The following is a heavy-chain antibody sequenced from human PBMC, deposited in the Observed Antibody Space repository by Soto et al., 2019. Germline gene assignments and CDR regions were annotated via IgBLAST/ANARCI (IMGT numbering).Heavy chain of an antibody. V-gene: IGHV3-23*01. CDR2: ISGSGGST. Sequence: EVQLLESGGGLVQPGGSLRLSCAASGFTFSSYAMSWVRQAPGKGLEWVSAISGSGGSTYYADSVKGRFTISRDNSKNSLYLQMNSMRAEDTAVYYCAKPGDKWEPILADYWGQGTLVTVSS. CDR3: AKPGDKWEPILADY. D-gene: IGHD1-26*01. J-gene: IGHJ4*02. CDR1: GFTFSSYA.